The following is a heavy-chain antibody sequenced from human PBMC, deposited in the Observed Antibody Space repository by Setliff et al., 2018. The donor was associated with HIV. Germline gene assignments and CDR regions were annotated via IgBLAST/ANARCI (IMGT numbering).Heavy chain of an antibody. Sequence: SETLSLTCAVSGDSISSSNWWSWVRQPPGKGLEWIGEIYQSGRTNYNPSLKSRVTISRDDSKNTLYLQMNSLKTEDTAVYYCTTAPGSGWSTDAFDIWGQGTMVTVSS. CDR2: IYQSGRT. D-gene: IGHD6-19*01. CDR1: GDSISSSNW. J-gene: IGHJ3*02. CDR3: TTAPGSGWSTDAFDI. V-gene: IGHV4-4*02.